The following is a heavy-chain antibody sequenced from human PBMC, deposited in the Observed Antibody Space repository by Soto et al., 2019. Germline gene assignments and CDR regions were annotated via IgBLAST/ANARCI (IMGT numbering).Heavy chain of an antibody. CDR3: ARTGRIQLWLMSNWFDP. CDR1: GGTFSSYA. Sequence: GASVKVSCKASGGTFSSYAISWVRQAPGQGLEWMGGIIPIFGTANYAQKFQGRVTITADKSTSTAYMELSSLRSEDTAVYYCARTGRIQLWLMSNWFDPWGQGTLVTLSS. CDR2: IIPIFGTA. J-gene: IGHJ5*02. D-gene: IGHD5-18*01. V-gene: IGHV1-69*06.